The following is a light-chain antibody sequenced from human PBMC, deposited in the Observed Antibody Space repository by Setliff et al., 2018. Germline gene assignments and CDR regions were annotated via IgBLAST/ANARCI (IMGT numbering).Light chain of an antibody. V-gene: IGLV2-14*01. CDR2: EVS. CDR3: SPYTSSSTPYV. CDR1: SSDVGGYNY. J-gene: IGLJ1*01. Sequence: LTQPASVSGSPGQSITISCTGTSSDVGGYNYVSWYQQHPGKAPKLMIYEVSNRPSGVSNRFSGSKSGNTASLTISGLQAEDEADYYCSPYTSSSTPYVFGTGTKVTVL.